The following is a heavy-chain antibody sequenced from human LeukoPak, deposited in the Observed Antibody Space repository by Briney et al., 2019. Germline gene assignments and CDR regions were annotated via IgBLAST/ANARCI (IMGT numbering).Heavy chain of an antibody. CDR1: TFTFNDYS. D-gene: IGHD6-13*01. V-gene: IGHV3-48*04. J-gene: IGHJ3*01. CDR2: IGRSGSTI. Sequence: GGSLRPSCSASTFTFNDYSMNWVRQAPGKGLEWVSYIGRSGSTIYYADSVRGRFTISRDNAKNSLYLQMDSLRAEDTAVYYCVREGSYRNSWSDPLGGDTFDLWGQGTMVTVSS. CDR3: VREGSYRNSWSDPLGGDTFDL.